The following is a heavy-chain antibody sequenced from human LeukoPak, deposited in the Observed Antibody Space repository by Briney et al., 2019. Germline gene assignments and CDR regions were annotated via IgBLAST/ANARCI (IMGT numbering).Heavy chain of an antibody. Sequence: GESLKISCKSSGYSFTSYWIAWVRQMPGKGLEWMGIIYPPDSNTRYSPSFQGEVTISVDKSITTAYLQWSSLKASDTATYYCARLATGCDLWGRGTLVTVSS. CDR3: ARLATGCDL. CDR2: IYPPDSNT. V-gene: IGHV5-51*01. CDR1: GYSFTSYW. D-gene: IGHD6-19*01. J-gene: IGHJ2*01.